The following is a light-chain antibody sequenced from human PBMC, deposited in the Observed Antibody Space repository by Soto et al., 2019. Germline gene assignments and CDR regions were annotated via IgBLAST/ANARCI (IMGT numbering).Light chain of an antibody. CDR3: STWDDTLDAYV. V-gene: IGLV1-44*01. CDR2: NNN. CDR1: SSIIGDNP. J-gene: IGLJ1*01. Sequence: QSVLPQPPSASAPPGQRVTISCSGGSSIIGDNPVNWYQHLPGAAPTLLIYNNNQRPSGVPDRFSGSKSGASASLAISGLRSEDEADYYCSTWDDTLDAYVFGTGTKLTVL.